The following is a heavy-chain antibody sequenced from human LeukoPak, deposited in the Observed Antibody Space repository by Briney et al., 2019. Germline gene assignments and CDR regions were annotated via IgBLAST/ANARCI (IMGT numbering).Heavy chain of an antibody. V-gene: IGHV4-59*01. CDR1: GGSISSYY. D-gene: IGHD3-10*01. CDR3: ARRITMVRGVIIPYYFDY. J-gene: IGHJ4*02. CDR2: IYYSGST. Sequence: ASETLSLTCTVSGGSISSYYWSWIRQPPGKGLEWIGYIYYSGSTNYNPSLKSRVTISVDTSKNQFSLKLSSVTAADTAVYYCARRITMVRGVIIPYYFDYWGQGTLVTVSS.